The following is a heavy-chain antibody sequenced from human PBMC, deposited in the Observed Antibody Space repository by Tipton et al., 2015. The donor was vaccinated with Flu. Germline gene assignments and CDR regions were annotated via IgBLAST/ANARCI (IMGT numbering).Heavy chain of an antibody. Sequence: SLRLSCAASGFTLNDYWMNWVRQPPGKGLMWVSRINNDGSTSNADSVKGRFTISRDNAKNTLYLQMNSLKAEDTAVYYCARGYGVSHWGKGTMVTVFS. CDR1: GFTLNDYW. V-gene: IGHV3-74*01. D-gene: IGHD4-17*01. CDR3: ARGYGVSH. J-gene: IGHJ3*01. CDR2: INNDGST.